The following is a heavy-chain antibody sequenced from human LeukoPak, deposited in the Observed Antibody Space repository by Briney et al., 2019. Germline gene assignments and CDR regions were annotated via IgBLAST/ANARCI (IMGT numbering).Heavy chain of an antibody. V-gene: IGHV1-8*03. J-gene: IGHJ6*03. CDR2: MNPNSGNT. CDR3: ARDWYDILTGYLDV. D-gene: IGHD3-9*01. Sequence: ASVKVSCKASGYTFTSYDINWVRQATGQGLEWMGWMNPNSGNTGYAQKFQGRVTITRNTSISTAYMELSSLRSDDTAVYYCARDWYDILTGYLDVWGKGTTVTISS. CDR1: GYTFTSYD.